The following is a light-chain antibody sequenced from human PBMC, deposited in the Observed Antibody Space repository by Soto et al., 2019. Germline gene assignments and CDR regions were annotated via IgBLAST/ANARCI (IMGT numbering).Light chain of an antibody. CDR1: QEISPF. Sequence: AIRVTQPPSSISASTGDRVTITCRASQEISPFLAWYQQRPGKAPNLLLYASSTLKSGVPSRFSGSGSGTDFTLTISNLQSEDSATYFCQQYYQYPRTFGQGTKVEIK. CDR3: QQYYQYPRT. V-gene: IGKV1-8*01. J-gene: IGKJ1*01. CDR2: ASS.